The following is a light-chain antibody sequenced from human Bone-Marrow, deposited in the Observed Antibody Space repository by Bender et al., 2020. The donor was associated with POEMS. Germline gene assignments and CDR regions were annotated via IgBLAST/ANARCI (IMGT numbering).Light chain of an antibody. CDR1: GSNIGGYP. V-gene: IGLV1-44*01. Sequence: QSVVTQPPSVSGTPGQRVTISCSGSGSNIGGYPVNWYQQLPGTAPRLLIYTNNERPSGVPDRFSGSKSGTSASLAITWLQSDDEAIYFCVAWDASLNGWVFGGGTKLTVL. CDR2: TNN. J-gene: IGLJ3*02. CDR3: VAWDASLNGWV.